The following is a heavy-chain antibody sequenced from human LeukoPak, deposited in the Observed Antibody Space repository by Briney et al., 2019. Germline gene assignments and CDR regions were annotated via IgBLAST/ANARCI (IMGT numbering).Heavy chain of an antibody. CDR3: ARGGYYYDSSGYYPGDC. V-gene: IGHV3-23*01. Sequence: GGSLRLSCAASGFTFSSYAMSWVRQAPGKGLEWVSAISHDGGTPYYADSVKGRVTISRDNAKNTLYLQMNSLRAEDTAVYYCARGGYYYDSSGYYPGDCWGQGTLVTVSS. CDR2: ISHDGGTP. D-gene: IGHD3-22*01. J-gene: IGHJ4*02. CDR1: GFTFSSYA.